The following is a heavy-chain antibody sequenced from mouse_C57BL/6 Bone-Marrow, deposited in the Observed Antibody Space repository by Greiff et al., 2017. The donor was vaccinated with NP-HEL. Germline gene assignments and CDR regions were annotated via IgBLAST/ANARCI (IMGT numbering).Heavy chain of an antibody. V-gene: IGHV1-74*01. CDR2: IHPSDSDT. D-gene: IGHD1-1*01. Sequence: QVQLQQPGAELVKPGASVKVSCKASGYTFTSYWMHWVKQRPGQGLEWIGRIHPSDSDTNYNQKFKGKATLTVDESSSTAYMQLSSLTSEDSAVYYCAINYYGSSYGAWFAYWGQGTLVTVSA. J-gene: IGHJ3*01. CDR3: AINYYGSSYGAWFAY. CDR1: GYTFTSYW.